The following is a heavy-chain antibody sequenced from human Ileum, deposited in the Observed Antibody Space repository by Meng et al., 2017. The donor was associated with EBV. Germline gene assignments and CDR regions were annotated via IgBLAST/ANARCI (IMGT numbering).Heavy chain of an antibody. V-gene: IGHV2-5*02. D-gene: IGHD2-2*01. CDR2: IYWDDDK. J-gene: IGHJ5*02. CDR3: ALFTRSWFDP. Sequence: QITLKESGPTLVKPTQTLTLTCSFSGFSLSTSEVGVGWIRQPPGTALEWLAVIYWDDDKRYSPSLKSRLTITKDTSKNQVVLTLTNMDPVDTATYYCALFTRSWFDPWGQGTLVTDSS. CDR1: GFSLSTSEVG.